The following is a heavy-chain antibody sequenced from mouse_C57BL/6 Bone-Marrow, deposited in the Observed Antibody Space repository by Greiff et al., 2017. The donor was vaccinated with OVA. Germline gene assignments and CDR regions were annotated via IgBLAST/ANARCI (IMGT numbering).Heavy chain of an antibody. V-gene: IGHV5-4*01. Sequence: EVMLVESGGGLVKPGGSLKLSCAASGFTFSSSAMSWVRQTPEKRLEWVANLSDGGRYPYYHDNVKGRFTISRDNAKTNLYLQMSHLKSEDTAMYYCARELGLLPFSYWGQGTLVTVSA. J-gene: IGHJ3*01. CDR3: ARELGLLPFSY. D-gene: IGHD2-3*01. CDR1: GFTFSSSA. CDR2: LSDGGRYP.